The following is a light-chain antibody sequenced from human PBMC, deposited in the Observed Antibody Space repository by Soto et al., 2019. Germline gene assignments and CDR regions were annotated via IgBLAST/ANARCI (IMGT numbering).Light chain of an antibody. CDR1: QSVSSSS. CDR3: QQYGNSPRT. Sequence: EIVLTQSPGTLSLSPGERATLSCRASQSVSSSSLAWYQHKPGQAPRLLIYDASSRATGIPDRFSGSGSGTDFTLTISRLEPEDFAVYYCQQYGNSPRTFGPGTKVDIK. J-gene: IGKJ3*01. V-gene: IGKV3-20*01. CDR2: DAS.